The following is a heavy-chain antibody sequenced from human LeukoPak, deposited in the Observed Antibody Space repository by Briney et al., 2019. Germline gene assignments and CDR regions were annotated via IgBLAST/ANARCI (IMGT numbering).Heavy chain of an antibody. Sequence: GGSLRLSCAASGFTFSSYSMNWVRQAPGKGLEWVSSISSSSSYIYYADSVKGRFTISRDNAKDSLYLQMNSLRAEDTAVYYCARESERWLANWGQGTLVTVSS. CDR2: ISSSSSYI. J-gene: IGHJ4*02. V-gene: IGHV3-21*01. CDR1: GFTFSSYS. D-gene: IGHD5-24*01. CDR3: ARESERWLAN.